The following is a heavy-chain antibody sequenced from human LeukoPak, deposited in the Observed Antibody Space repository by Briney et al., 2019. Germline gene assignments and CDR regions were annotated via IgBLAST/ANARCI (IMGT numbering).Heavy chain of an antibody. CDR2: IYTSGST. J-gene: IGHJ4*02. V-gene: IGHV4-4*07. Sequence: SETLSLTCTVSGGSISSYYWSWIRQPAGKGLEWIGRIYTSGSTNYNPSLKSRVTISVDKSKNQFSLKLSSVTAADTAVYYCAGELPPWRGYYDSSGYYDYWGQGTLVTVSS. CDR1: GGSISSYY. CDR3: AGELPPWRGYYDSSGYYDY. D-gene: IGHD3-22*01.